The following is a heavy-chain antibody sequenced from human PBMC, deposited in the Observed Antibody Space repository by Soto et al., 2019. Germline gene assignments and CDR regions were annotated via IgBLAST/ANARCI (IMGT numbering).Heavy chain of an antibody. D-gene: IGHD2-15*01. J-gene: IGHJ5*02. CDR1: GFTFSSYW. Sequence: PGGSLRLSCAASGFTFSSYWMSWVRQAPGKGLEWVANIKQDGSEKYYVDSVKGRFTISRDNAKNSLYLQMNSLRAEDTAVYYCARDKDIVVVVAAHWFDPWGQGTLVTVSS. CDR2: IKQDGSEK. CDR3: ARDKDIVVVVAAHWFDP. V-gene: IGHV3-7*01.